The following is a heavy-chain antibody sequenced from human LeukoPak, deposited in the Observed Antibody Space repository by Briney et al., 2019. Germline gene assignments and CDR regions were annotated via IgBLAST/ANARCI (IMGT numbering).Heavy chain of an antibody. CDR1: GFTFSSYG. D-gene: IGHD5-18*01. CDR2: ISYDGSNK. V-gene: IGHV3-30*18. Sequence: PGRSLRLPCAASGFTFSSYGMHWARQAPGKGLEWVAVISYDGSNKYYADSVKGRFTISRDNSKNTLYLQMNSLRAEDTAVYYCANLLDTGDFDYWGQGTLVTVSS. J-gene: IGHJ4*02. CDR3: ANLLDTGDFDY.